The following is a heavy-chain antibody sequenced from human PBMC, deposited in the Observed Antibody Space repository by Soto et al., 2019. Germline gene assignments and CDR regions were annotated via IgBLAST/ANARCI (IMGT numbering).Heavy chain of an antibody. CDR1: GGTFSSYA. V-gene: IGHV1-69*05. J-gene: IGHJ6*02. D-gene: IGHD6-19*01. Sequence: SVNVSCKGSGGTFSSYAISWARHAPGQGREWMGGIIPIFGTAHYAQQVQGRVTITTDESPSTAYMELSSLRCEDKAVYFCARVSIAVAGTFASGMDVWGQGTTVTVSS. CDR3: ARVSIAVAGTFASGMDV. CDR2: IIPIFGTA.